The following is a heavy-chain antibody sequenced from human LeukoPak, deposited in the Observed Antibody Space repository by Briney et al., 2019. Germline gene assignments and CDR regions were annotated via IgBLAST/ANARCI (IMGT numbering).Heavy chain of an antibody. D-gene: IGHD6-13*01. J-gene: IGHJ3*02. Sequence: GGSLRLSCAASGFTFSSYGMSGVRQAPGKGLEWVSAISGSGGSTYYADSVKGRFTISRDNSKNTLYLQMNSLRAEDTAVYYCAKDEERPRYISSWYGVNAFDIWGQGTMVTVSS. V-gene: IGHV3-23*01. CDR3: AKDEERPRYISSWYGVNAFDI. CDR1: GFTFSSYG. CDR2: ISGSGGST.